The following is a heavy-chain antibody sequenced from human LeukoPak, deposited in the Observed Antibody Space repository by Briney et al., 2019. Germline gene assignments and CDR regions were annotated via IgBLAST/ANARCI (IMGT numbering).Heavy chain of an antibody. V-gene: IGHV5-51*01. J-gene: IGHJ4*02. CDR1: GYSFTSYW. Sequence: GESLKISCKGSGYSFTSYWIGWVRQMPGKGLEWMGIIYPGDSDTRYSPSFQGQVTISADKSISTAYLQWSSLTASDTAMYYCARHRPYSSGWRHFDYWGQGTLITVSS. CDR2: IYPGDSDT. CDR3: ARHRPYSSGWRHFDY. D-gene: IGHD6-19*01.